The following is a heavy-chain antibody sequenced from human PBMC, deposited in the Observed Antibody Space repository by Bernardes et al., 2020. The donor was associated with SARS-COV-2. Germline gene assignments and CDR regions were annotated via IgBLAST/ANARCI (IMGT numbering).Heavy chain of an antibody. D-gene: IGHD4-17*01. V-gene: IGHV3-48*01. CDR2: ISSSGSAL. J-gene: IGHJ6*02. CDR3: ARDRYGDYIADV. CDR1: GFTFGSYS. Sequence: GGSLRLSCAASGFTFGSYSMNWVRQAPGTGLEWISYISSSGSALYYADSVKGRFTISRDSAKFSLYLQMSSLRAEDTAVYYCARDRYGDYIADVWGQGTTVTVSS.